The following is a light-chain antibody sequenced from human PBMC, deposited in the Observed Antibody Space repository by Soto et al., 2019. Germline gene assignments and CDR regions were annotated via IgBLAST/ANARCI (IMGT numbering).Light chain of an antibody. CDR1: QSVSSN. V-gene: IGKV3-20*01. J-gene: IGKJ1*01. CDR2: GAS. Sequence: EIVLTQSPATLSLSPGERATLSCRASQSVSSNLAWYQQTPGQAPRLLIYGASSRATGIPDRFSGSGSATDFTLTISRLEPEDFAVYYCQQYAASPRTFGQGTKVDVK. CDR3: QQYAASPRT.